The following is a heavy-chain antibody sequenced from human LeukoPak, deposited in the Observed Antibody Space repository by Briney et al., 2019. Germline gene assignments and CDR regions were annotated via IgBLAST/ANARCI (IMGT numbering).Heavy chain of an antibody. Sequence: PGGSLRLSCAASGFTFSSYAMSWVRQAPGKGLEWVSAISGSGGSTYYADSVKGRFTISRDNSKNTLYPQMNSLRAEDTAVYYCAKDGGLLWFGELPRTFYYMDVWGKGTTVTVSS. CDR2: ISGSGGST. D-gene: IGHD3-10*01. J-gene: IGHJ6*03. CDR3: AKDGGLLWFGELPRTFYYMDV. CDR1: GFTFSSYA. V-gene: IGHV3-23*01.